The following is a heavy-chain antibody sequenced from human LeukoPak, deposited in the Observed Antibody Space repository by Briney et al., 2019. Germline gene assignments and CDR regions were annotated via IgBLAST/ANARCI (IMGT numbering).Heavy chain of an antibody. V-gene: IGHV4-31*03. J-gene: IGHJ3*02. CDR3: ASVPSVIDAFDI. Sequence: PSQTLSLTCTVSGGSISSGGYYWRWIRQHPGKGLEWIAYIYYTGSTYYNPSLKSRLTLSVDTSKNHFSLTLSSMTAADTAVYYCASVPSVIDAFDIWGQGTMVTVSS. CDR2: IYYTGST. CDR1: GGSISSGGYY. D-gene: IGHD2-21*01.